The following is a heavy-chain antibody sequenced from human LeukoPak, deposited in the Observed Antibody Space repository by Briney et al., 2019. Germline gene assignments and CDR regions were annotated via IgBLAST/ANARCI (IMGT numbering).Heavy chain of an antibody. CDR2: IYYSGST. CDR3: ARLFTYCGGDCQTQFDY. J-gene: IGHJ4*02. V-gene: IGHV4-39*01. Sequence: SETLSLTCTVSGGSISSSSHYWAWIRQPPGKGLEWIGSIYYSGSTYYNPSLRSRVTISVDTSKSQFSLKLSSVTAADTAVYYCARLFTYCGGDCQTQFDYWGQGTLVTVSS. D-gene: IGHD2-21*02. CDR1: GGSISSSSHY.